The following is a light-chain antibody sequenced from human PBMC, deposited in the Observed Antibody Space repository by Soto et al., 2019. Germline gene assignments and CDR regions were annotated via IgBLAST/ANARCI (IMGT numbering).Light chain of an antibody. V-gene: IGKV3-20*01. CDR2: GAS. Sequence: EIVLTQSPGTQSLSPGERATLSCRASQSVNSDYLAWYQQIPGQAPRLLIYGASNRATGIPDRFSASGSGTDFTLTITRLEPEDFAVYYCQQYGRFPRYTCGQGTKLEIK. CDR3: QQYGRFPRYT. J-gene: IGKJ2*01. CDR1: QSVNSDY.